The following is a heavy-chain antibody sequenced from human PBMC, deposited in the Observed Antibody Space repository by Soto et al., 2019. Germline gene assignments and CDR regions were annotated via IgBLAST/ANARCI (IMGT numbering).Heavy chain of an antibody. J-gene: IGHJ4*02. V-gene: IGHV3-30*18. CDR2: ISYDGSNK. CDR1: GFTFSSYG. Sequence: QVQLVESGGGVVQPGRPLRLSCAASGFTFSSYGMHWVRQAPGKGLEWVAVISYDGSNKYYADSVKGRFTISRDNSKNTLYLQMNSLRAEDTAVYYCAKAVDTAMVPYWGQGTLVTVSS. D-gene: IGHD5-18*01. CDR3: AKAVDTAMVPY.